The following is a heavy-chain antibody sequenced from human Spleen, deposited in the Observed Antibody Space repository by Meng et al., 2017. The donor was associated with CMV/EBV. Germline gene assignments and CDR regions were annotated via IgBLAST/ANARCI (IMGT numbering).Heavy chain of an antibody. V-gene: IGHV3-21*01. CDR3: ARGRAATTSAFFDY. CDR2: ISSSSGYI. J-gene: IGHJ4*02. Sequence: GGSLRLSCEVSGFSFSKYAMTWVRQAPGKGLEWVSYISSSSGYIYYADSLKGRFTVSRDNAKNSLYLQMDNLRAEDTAVYFCARGRAATTSAFFDYWGQGTLVTVSS. D-gene: IGHD2/OR15-2a*01. CDR1: GFSFSKYA.